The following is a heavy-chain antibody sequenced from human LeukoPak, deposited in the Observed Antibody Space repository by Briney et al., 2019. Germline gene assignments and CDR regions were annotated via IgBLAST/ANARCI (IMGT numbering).Heavy chain of an antibody. J-gene: IGHJ3*02. D-gene: IGHD1-26*01. Sequence: SETLSLTCTVSGGSISSGGYYWSWTRQHPGKGLEWIGYIYYSGSTYYNPSLKSRVTISVDTSKNQFSLKLSSVTAADTAVYYCARTTTEAFDIWGQGTMVTVSA. CDR2: IYYSGST. V-gene: IGHV4-31*03. CDR3: ARTTTEAFDI. CDR1: GGSISSGGYY.